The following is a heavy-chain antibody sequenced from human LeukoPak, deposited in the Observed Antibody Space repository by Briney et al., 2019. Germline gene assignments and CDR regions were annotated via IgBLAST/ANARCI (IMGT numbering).Heavy chain of an antibody. CDR3: ARLLTPDWFDP. D-gene: IGHD3-16*01. J-gene: IGHJ5*02. V-gene: IGHV5-10-1*01. Sequence: GESLKISCKGSGYRFTSYWISWVRQMPGKGLEWMGKIDPSDSYTSYSPSFQGHVTISADKSISTAYLQWSSLKASDNAMYCCARLLTPDWFDPWGQGTLVTVSS. CDR1: GYRFTSYW. CDR2: IDPSDSYT.